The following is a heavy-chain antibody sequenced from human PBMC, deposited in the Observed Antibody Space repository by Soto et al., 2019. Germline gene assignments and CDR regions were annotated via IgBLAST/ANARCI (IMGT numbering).Heavy chain of an antibody. J-gene: IGHJ4*02. V-gene: IGHV3-30*18. CDR1: GFTFSGFG. CDR2: ISYDGSNK. CDR3: AKELRFGQLSPRYF. Sequence: QVQLVESGGGVVQPGRSLRLSCAASGFTFSGFGIHWVRQAPGKGLEWVAIISYDGSNKYYADSVKGRFTISRDNSKNTLYLQMNSLRPEDTAVYYCAKELRFGQLSPRYFWGQGTLVTVSS. D-gene: IGHD3-10*01.